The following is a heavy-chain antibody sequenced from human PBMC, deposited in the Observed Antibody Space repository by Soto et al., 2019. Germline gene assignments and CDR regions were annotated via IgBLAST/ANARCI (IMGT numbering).Heavy chain of an antibody. CDR1: GFTFSNFA. CDR3: ARNPYCFTTGCYYTDY. V-gene: IGHV3-23*01. D-gene: IGHD2-2*01. Sequence: EVQLLESGGGLVQPGGSLRLSCAASGFTFSNFAMFWVRQAPGKGLEWVSSISRTGGAAHYADSVNGRFTISRDNSKNTLFLQMDSLRAEDTAVYYCARNPYCFTTGCYYTDYWGQGTLVTVSS. J-gene: IGHJ4*02. CDR2: ISRTGGAA.